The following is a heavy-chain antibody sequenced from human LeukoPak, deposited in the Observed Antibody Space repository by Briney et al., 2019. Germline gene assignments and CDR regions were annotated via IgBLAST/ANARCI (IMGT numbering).Heavy chain of an antibody. J-gene: IGHJ4*02. Sequence: TSETLSLTCAVYGGSFSGYYWSWMRQPPGKGLEWIGEINHSGSTNYNPSLKSRVTISVDTSKNQFSLKLSSVTAADTAVYYCARRSVLDGHERVDYWGQGTLVTVSS. D-gene: IGHD5-24*01. CDR3: ARRSVLDGHERVDY. CDR2: INHSGST. V-gene: IGHV4-34*01. CDR1: GGSFSGYY.